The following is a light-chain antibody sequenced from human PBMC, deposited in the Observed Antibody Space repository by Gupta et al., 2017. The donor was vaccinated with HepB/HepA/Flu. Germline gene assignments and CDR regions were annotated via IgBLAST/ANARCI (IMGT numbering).Light chain of an antibody. J-gene: IGKJ5*01. CDR2: DAS. V-gene: IGKV3-15*01. CDR1: QSVSSN. Sequence: EIVMTQSPATLSVSPGERATLSCRASQSVSSNLAWYQQKPGQAPRLLIYDASTRATGIPGRFSGSGSGTVFTLTISSRQSEDFALYYCQQYDNWPPITFGQGTRLEIK. CDR3: QQYDNWPPIT.